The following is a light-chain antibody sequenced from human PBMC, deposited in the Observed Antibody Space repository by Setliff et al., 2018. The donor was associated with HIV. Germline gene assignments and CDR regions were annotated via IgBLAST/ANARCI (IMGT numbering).Light chain of an antibody. J-gene: IGLJ1*01. V-gene: IGLV2-14*01. CDR2: EVT. CDR1: SSDVSAYKY. Sequence: QSVLAQPASVSGSPGQSITISCTGTSSDVSAYKYVSWYQQHPGKAPKLMIYEVTNRPSGVSNRFSGSKSGNTASLTISGLQAEDEADYYCSSYTSSYTYVFGTGTKVNVL. CDR3: SSYTSSYTYV.